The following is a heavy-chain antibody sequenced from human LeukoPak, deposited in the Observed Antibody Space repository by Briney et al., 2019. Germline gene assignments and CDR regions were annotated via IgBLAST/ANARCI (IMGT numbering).Heavy chain of an antibody. D-gene: IGHD1-7*01. CDR2: ISSSGSTI. Sequence: LSLICTVSGGSISSYYWSWIRQPPGKGLEWVSYISSSGSTIYYADSVKGRFTISRDNAKNSLYLQMNSLRAEDTAVYYCARDRVNWNYLSSVDYWGQGTLVTVSS. J-gene: IGHJ4*02. CDR3: ARDRVNWNYLSSVDY. V-gene: IGHV3-11*04. CDR1: GGSISSYY.